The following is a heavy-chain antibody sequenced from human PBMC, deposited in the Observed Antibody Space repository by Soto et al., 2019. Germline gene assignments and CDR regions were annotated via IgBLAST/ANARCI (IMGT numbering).Heavy chain of an antibody. CDR2: ISSSSSYI. J-gene: IGHJ6*02. CDR1: GFTVDDYA. CDR3: AREYYYGSGSYRTYYYYGMDV. Sequence: GGSLRLSCAASGFTVDDYAMHWVRQAPGKGLEWVSSISSSSSYIYYADSVKGRFTISRDNAKNSLYLQMNSLRAEDTAVYYCAREYYYGSGSYRTYYYYGMDVWGQGTTVTVSS. V-gene: IGHV3-21*01. D-gene: IGHD3-10*01.